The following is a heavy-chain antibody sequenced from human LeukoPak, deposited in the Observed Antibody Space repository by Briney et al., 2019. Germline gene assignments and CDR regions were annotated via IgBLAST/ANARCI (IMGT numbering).Heavy chain of an antibody. D-gene: IGHD3-16*01. CDR2: IYYSGST. CDR3: ARLGGRRETYGWLGP. Sequence: SETLSLTCTVSGGSISGYYWSWMRQPPGKGVEEIGYIYYSGSTNYNPCLNSRGTMSVDTCENQFSLRLTSVTAADTAVYYCARLGGRRETYGWLGPWGQGTLVTVSS. J-gene: IGHJ5*02. V-gene: IGHV4-59*01. CDR1: GGSISGYY.